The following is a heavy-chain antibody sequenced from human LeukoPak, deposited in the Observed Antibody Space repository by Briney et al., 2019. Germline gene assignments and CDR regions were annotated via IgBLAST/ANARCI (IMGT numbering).Heavy chain of an antibody. Sequence: SETLFLTCTVSGGSFSSYYWTWIRQPAGKGLEWIGRIYNSGTTNYSPSLESRVTMSLDTSKNRFSLSLSSVTAADTAVYYCARDRLGATGHWRIDVWGRGTLVTVSS. D-gene: IGHD1-26*01. CDR3: ARDRLGATGHWRIDV. J-gene: IGHJ2*01. CDR1: GGSFSSYY. V-gene: IGHV4-4*07. CDR2: IYNSGTT.